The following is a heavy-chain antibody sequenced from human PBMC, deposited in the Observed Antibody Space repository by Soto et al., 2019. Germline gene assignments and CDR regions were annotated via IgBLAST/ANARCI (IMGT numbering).Heavy chain of an antibody. CDR1: GGTFSSYA. CDR2: IIPIFGTA. CDR3: AREMKTTVTTFGYYYGMDV. J-gene: IGHJ6*02. Sequence: ASVKVSCKASGGTFSSYAISWVRQAPGQGLEWMGGIIPIFGTANYAQKFQGRVTITADESTSTAYMELSSLRSEDTAVYYCAREMKTTVTTFGYYYGMDVWGQGTTVTVSS. V-gene: IGHV1-69*13. D-gene: IGHD4-17*01.